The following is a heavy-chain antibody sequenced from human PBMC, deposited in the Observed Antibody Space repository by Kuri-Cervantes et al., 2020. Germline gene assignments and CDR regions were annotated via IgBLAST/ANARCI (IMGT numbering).Heavy chain of an antibody. Sequence: GESLKISCTASGFTFGDYAMSWFRQAPGKGLEWVSSISSSSSYIYYADSVKGRFTISRDNAKNSLYLQMNSLRAEDTTVYYCARDGGLRFLEWSQSVDYYMDVWGKGTTVTVS. J-gene: IGHJ6*03. V-gene: IGHV3-21*04. D-gene: IGHD3-3*01. CDR3: ARDGGLRFLEWSQSVDYYMDV. CDR2: ISSSSSYI. CDR1: GFTFGDYA.